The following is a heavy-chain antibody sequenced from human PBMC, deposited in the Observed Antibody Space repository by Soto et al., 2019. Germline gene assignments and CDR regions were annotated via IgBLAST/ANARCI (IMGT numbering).Heavy chain of an antibody. D-gene: IGHD6-6*01. CDR1: SDSMNSGGYY. Sequence: PSESLSLTCSVYSDSMNSGGYYWSWIRQHPGKGLEWIGYIYSNGDTYYNPSLKSRVTISVDTSKNQFSLNLTSVTAAGTAVYYCARRGGSSSGYYYYAMDVWGQGTTVTVSS. CDR2: IYSNGDT. J-gene: IGHJ6*02. V-gene: IGHV4-31*03. CDR3: ARRGGSSSGYYYYAMDV.